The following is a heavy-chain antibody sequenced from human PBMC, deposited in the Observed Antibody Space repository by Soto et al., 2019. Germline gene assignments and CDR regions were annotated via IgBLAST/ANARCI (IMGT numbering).Heavy chain of an antibody. D-gene: IGHD3-9*01. CDR3: ARINDILTGFDY. Sequence: QVTLKESGPVLVKPTETLTLTCTDSGFSLSNARMGVSWIRQPPGKALEWLAHIFSNDEKSYSTSLKSRFTISKDTSKSQVVLTMTNLDPVDTATYYCARINDILTGFDYWGQGTLVTVSS. V-gene: IGHV2-26*01. CDR1: GFSLSNARMG. J-gene: IGHJ4*02. CDR2: IFSNDEK.